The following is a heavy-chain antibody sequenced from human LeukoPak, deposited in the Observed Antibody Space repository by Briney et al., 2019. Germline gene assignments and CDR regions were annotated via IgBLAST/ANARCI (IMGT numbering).Heavy chain of an antibody. J-gene: IGHJ5*02. V-gene: IGHV1-8*01. D-gene: IGHD1-1*01. CDR2: MNPNSGNT. Sequence: APVEVSCQASGSPFPSYDINWVRPATGQGLEWMGWMNPNSGNTGYAQKFQGRVTMTRNTSISTAYMELSSLRSEDTAVYYCARETGAWGQGTLVTVSS. CDR3: ARETGA. CDR1: GSPFPSYD.